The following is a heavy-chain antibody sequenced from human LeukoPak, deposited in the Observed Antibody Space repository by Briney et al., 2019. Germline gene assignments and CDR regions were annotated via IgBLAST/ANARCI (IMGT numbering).Heavy chain of an antibody. V-gene: IGHV1-18*01. CDR2: ISAYNGNT. J-gene: IGHJ4*02. CDR3: ARNRIQLWLCDY. Sequence: ASVKVSRKPSVYTFTSYFISAVRQAPGQGVAWMGWISAYNGNTNYAQKLQGRVTMTTDTSTSTAYMELRSMRSDDTAVYYCARNRIQLWLCDYWGQGTLVTVSS. D-gene: IGHD5-18*01. CDR1: VYTFTSYF.